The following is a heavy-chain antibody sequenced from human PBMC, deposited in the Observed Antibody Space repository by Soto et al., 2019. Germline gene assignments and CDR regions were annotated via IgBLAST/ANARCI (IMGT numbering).Heavy chain of an antibody. CDR2: INHSGST. CDR3: ARGIFSQDSMVRGARRSGYGMDV. J-gene: IGHJ6*02. D-gene: IGHD3-10*01. Sequence: SETLSLTCAVYGGSFSGYYWSWIRQPPGKGLEWIGEINHSGSTNYNPSLKSRVTISVDTSKNQFSLKLSSVTAADTAVYYCARGIFSQDSMVRGARRSGYGMDVWGQGTTVTVSS. CDR1: GGSFSGYY. V-gene: IGHV4-34*01.